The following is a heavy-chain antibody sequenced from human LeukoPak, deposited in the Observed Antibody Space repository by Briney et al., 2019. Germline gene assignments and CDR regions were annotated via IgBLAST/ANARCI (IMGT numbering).Heavy chain of an antibody. V-gene: IGHV3-30*18. CDR1: GFTFSSYG. CDR3: AKDVAARARYYFDY. J-gene: IGHJ4*02. Sequence: GGSLRLSCAASGFTFSSYGMHWVRQAPGKGLEWVAVISYDGSNKYYADSVKGRFTISRDNSKNSLYLQMNSLRAEDTALYYCAKDVAARARYYFDYWGQGTLVTVSS. CDR2: ISYDGSNK. D-gene: IGHD6-6*01.